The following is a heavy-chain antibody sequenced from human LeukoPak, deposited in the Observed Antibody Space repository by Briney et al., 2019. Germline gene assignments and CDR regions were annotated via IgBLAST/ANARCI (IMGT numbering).Heavy chain of an antibody. CDR2: IIPIFGTA. V-gene: IGHV1-69*05. CDR1: GGTFSSYA. Sequence: SVKVSCKASGGTFSSYAISWVRQAPGQGLEWVGRIIPIFGTANYAQKFQGRVTITTDESTSTAYMELSSLRSEDTAVYYCARATDDYGDYVVEFDYWGQGTLVTASS. CDR3: ARATDDYGDYVVEFDY. D-gene: IGHD4-17*01. J-gene: IGHJ4*02.